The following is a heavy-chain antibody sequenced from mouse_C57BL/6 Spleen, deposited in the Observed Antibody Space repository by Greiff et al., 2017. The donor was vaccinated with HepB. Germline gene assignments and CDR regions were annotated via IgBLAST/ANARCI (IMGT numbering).Heavy chain of an antibody. V-gene: IGHV5-12*01. Sequence: EVKVVESGGGLVQPGGSLKLSCAASGFTFSDYYMYWVRQTPEKRLEWVAYISNGGGSTYYPDTVKGRFTISRDNAKNTLYLQMSRLKSEDTAMYYCARHDTTGGFAYWGQGTLVTVSA. CDR3: ARHDTTGGFAY. CDR2: ISNGGGST. D-gene: IGHD1-1*01. J-gene: IGHJ3*01. CDR1: GFTFSDYY.